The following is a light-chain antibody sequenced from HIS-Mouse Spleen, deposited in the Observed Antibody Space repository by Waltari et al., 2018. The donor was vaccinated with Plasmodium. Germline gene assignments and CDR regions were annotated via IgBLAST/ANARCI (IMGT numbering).Light chain of an antibody. Sequence: QSALTQPASVSGSPGQSITISCTGTSSDVGGYNYVSCYQQHPGKAPKLMIYDVSNRPSGVSNRFSGSKSGNTASLTISGLQAEDEADYYCSSYTSSSTAFGTGTKVTVL. J-gene: IGLJ1*01. CDR3: SSYTSSSTA. CDR1: SSDVGGYNY. CDR2: DVS. V-gene: IGLV2-14*03.